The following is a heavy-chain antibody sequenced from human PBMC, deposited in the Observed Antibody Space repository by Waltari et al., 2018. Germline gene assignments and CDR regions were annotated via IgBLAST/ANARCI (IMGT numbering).Heavy chain of an antibody. CDR2: ISYDGSNK. CDR1: GFIFSSYA. CDR3: AGANWIVVVVAALDY. J-gene: IGHJ4*02. Sequence: QVQLVESGGGVVQPGRSLRLPCAASGFIFSSYAMHWVRQAPGKGLELVPVISYDGSNKYYADSVKSRFTISRDNSKNPLYLLMNSLRAEDTAVYYCAGANWIVVVVAALDYWGQGTLVTVSS. D-gene: IGHD2-15*01. V-gene: IGHV3-30-3*01.